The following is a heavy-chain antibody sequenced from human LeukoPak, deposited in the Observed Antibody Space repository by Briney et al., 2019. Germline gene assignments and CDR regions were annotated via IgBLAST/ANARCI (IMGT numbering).Heavy chain of an antibody. CDR3: RAVQGIAAAEDY. CDR2: INPSGGST. V-gene: IGHV1-46*01. CDR1: GYTYTSYY. D-gene: IGHD6-13*01. J-gene: IGHJ4*02. Sequence: ASVKVSCKASGYTYTSYYMHWVRQAPGQGLEWMGIINPSGGSTSYAQKFQGRVTMTRDTSTSTVYMELSSLRSEDTAVYYCRAVQGIAAAEDYWGQGTLVTVSS.